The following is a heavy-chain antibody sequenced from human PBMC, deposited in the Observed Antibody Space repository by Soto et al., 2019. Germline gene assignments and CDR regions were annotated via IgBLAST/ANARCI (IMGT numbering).Heavy chain of an antibody. D-gene: IGHD3-16*01. CDR2: IWYDGSNK. V-gene: IGHV3-33*01. Sequence: QVQLVESGGGLVQPGRSLRLSCAASGFTFSSYGMHWVRQAPGKGLEWVAVIWYDGSNKYYADSVKGRFTISRDNSKNTLYLQINSLRAEDMAVYDCAREVSLGNAIYCDYWGQGTLVNVS. CDR3: AREVSLGNAIYCDY. CDR1: GFTFSSYG. J-gene: IGHJ4*02.